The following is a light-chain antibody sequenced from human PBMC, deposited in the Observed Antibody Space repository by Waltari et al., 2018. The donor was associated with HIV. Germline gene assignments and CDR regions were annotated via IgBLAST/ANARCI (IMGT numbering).Light chain of an antibody. Sequence: AIQLTQSPSSLSASVGDRVTLICRASEDISGALAWYQQKPGKPPRLLIHDASILESGVPSKFSGSGAGADFALTIISLQPEDFATYYCQQFKTYPLTFGGGTKVEIK. CDR3: QQFKTYPLT. CDR1: EDISGA. V-gene: IGKV1-13*02. CDR2: DAS. J-gene: IGKJ4*01.